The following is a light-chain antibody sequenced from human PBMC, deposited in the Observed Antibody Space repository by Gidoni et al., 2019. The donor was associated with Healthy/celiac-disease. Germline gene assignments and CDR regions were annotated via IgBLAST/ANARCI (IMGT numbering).Light chain of an antibody. Sequence: EIVLTQSPGTLSLSPGERATLSCRASQSVSSSYLAWYQQKPGQAPRLLIYGASSRATGIPDRFSSSGSGTDFTLTISRLEPEDFAVYYCQQYGSSPEAGTFXQXTKVEIK. J-gene: IGKJ1*01. CDR3: QQYGSSPEAGT. CDR1: QSVSSSY. V-gene: IGKV3-20*01. CDR2: GAS.